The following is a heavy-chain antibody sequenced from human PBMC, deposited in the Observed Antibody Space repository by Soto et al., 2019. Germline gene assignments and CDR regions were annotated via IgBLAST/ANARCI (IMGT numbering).Heavy chain of an antibody. V-gene: IGHV3-11*01. CDR2: ISGSGSNI. CDR1: GFTFSDYY. Sequence: GGSLRLSCTASGFTFSDYYMSWIRQAPGKGLEWVSYISGSGSNIYYADSVKGRFTTSRDNAKNSLYLQMNSLRAEDTAVYYCARSSVKDIVVVPAAELDYWGQGTLVTVSS. J-gene: IGHJ4*02. CDR3: ARSSVKDIVVVPAAELDY. D-gene: IGHD2-2*01.